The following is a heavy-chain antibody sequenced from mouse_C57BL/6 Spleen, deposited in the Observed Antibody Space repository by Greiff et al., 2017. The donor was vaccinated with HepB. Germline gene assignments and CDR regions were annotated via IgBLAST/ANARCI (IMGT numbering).Heavy chain of an antibody. CDR2: IRNKANGYTT. CDR1: GFTFTDYY. D-gene: IGHD1-1*01. Sequence: EVKLQESGGGLVQPGGSLSLSCAASGFTFTDYYMSWVRQPPGKALEWLGFIRNKANGYTTEYSASVKGRFTISRDNSQSILYLQMNALRAEDSATYYCARYRGSSFAYWGQGTLVTVSA. J-gene: IGHJ3*01. V-gene: IGHV7-3*01. CDR3: ARYRGSSFAY.